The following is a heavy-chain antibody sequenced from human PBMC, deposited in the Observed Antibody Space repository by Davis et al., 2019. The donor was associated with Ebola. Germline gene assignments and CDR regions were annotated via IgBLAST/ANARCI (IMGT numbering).Heavy chain of an antibody. CDR2: TSSPSRSYI. V-gene: IGHV3-21*01. D-gene: IGHD3-10*01. J-gene: IGHJ5*02. CDR1: GFTLSDFD. CDR3: TRDLYGSGGDWFDP. Sequence: PGGSLRLSCAASGFTLSDFDMNWVRLAPGQGLEWVASTSSPSRSYIFYAESVKGRFTISRDNAKDLVLLQMSSLRVEDTGIYYCTRDLYGSGGDWFDPWGQGTLVTVSS.